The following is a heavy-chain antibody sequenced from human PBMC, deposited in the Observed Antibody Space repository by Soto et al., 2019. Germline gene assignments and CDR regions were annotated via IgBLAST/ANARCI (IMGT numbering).Heavy chain of an antibody. Sequence: ASVKVSCKASGYTFTSYDINWVRQATGQGLEWMGWMNPNSGNTGYAQKFQGRVTMTRNTSISTAYMELSSLRSEDTAVYYCARGSRGDRLWFGAGPNALPRRWRSGGAYFDYWGQGTLVTVSS. CDR3: ARGSRGDRLWFGAGPNALPRRWRSGGAYFDY. CDR1: GYTFTSYD. V-gene: IGHV1-8*01. D-gene: IGHD3-10*01. CDR2: MNPNSGNT. J-gene: IGHJ4*02.